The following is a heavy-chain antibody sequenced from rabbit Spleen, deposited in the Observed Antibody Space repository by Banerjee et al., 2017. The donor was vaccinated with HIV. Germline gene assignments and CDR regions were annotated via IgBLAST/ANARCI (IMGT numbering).Heavy chain of an antibody. V-gene: IGHV1S40*01. D-gene: IGHD4-2*01. CDR1: GLDLGNNFW. CDR2: IDVTKSGRT. J-gene: IGHJ4*01. CDR3: ARDAAGREDFNL. Sequence: QSLEESGGDLVKPGASLTLTCKASGLDLGNNFWMCWVRQAPGKGLEWIACIDVTKSGRTYYTTWAKGRFTISETSSTTVTLQMTSLTAADTATYFCARDAAGREDFNLWGPGTLVTVS.